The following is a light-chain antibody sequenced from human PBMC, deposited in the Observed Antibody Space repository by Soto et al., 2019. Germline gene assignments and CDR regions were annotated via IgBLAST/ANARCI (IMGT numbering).Light chain of an antibody. Sequence: EIVMTQSPATLSVPPGERATLSCRASQSVSNKLVWYQQKPGQAPRLLIFGASPRATGVPARFSGSGSGTDFTLTISSLEPEDFAVYYCQQRSNWPSITFGQGTRLEIK. V-gene: IGKV3-15*01. CDR1: QSVSNK. CDR3: QQRSNWPSIT. J-gene: IGKJ5*01. CDR2: GAS.